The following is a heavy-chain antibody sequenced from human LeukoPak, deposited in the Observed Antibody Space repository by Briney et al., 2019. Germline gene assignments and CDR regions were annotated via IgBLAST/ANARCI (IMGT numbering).Heavy chain of an antibody. CDR1: GYTFTSYG. V-gene: IGHV1-18*01. CDR2: ISAYNGNT. Sequence: ASVKVSCKASGYTFTSYGISWVRQAPGQGLEWMGWISAYNGNTNYAQKLQGRVTMTTDTSTSTAYMELRSLRSDDTAVYYCARVFPPWGERVVVIPLDYWGQGTLVTVSS. CDR3: ARVFPPWGERVVVIPLDY. D-gene: IGHD2-21*01. J-gene: IGHJ4*02.